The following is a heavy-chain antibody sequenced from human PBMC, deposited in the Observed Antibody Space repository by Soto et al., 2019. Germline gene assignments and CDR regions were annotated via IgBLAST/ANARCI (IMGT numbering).Heavy chain of an antibody. V-gene: IGHV3-9*02. J-gene: IGHJ6*03. CDR2: ITWSSDSM. CDR1: GFTSSSCA. D-gene: IGHD3-10*01. Sequence: EVQLLDSGGGLVQPGGSLRLSCVASGFTSSSCAMRWVRQAPGRGLEWVSGITWSSDSMGYADSVKGRFTISRDNAKNSLYLQMNSLRPEDTALYYCAKEDSGFSGYMDVWGKGTTVTVSS. CDR3: AKEDSGFSGYMDV.